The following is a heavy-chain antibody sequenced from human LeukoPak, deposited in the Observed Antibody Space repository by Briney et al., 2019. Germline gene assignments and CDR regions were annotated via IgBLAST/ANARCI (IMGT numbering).Heavy chain of an antibody. J-gene: IGHJ5*02. Sequence: SVKVSCKASGGTFSSYTISWVRQAPGQGLEWMGRIIPILGIANYAQKFQGRVTITADKSTSTAYMELSSLRSEDTAVYYSARGRQQLVLYNWFDPWGQGTLVTVSS. CDR3: ARGRQQLVLYNWFDP. D-gene: IGHD6-13*01. V-gene: IGHV1-69*02. CDR2: IIPILGIA. CDR1: GGTFSSYT.